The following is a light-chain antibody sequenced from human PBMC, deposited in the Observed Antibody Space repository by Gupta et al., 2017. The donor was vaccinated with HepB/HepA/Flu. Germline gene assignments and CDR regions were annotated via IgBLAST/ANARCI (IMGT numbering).Light chain of an antibody. Sequence: EIVFTQSPATLSLSPGERAPPSCRARQRLMSSFLAWYQQKPGQAPKLLIYGASSSSTGIPDRFSGSGSGTDFTLTISRLEPEDFAVYYCQQYGSSPQTFGQGTKVEIK. V-gene: IGKV3-20*01. CDR3: QQYGSSPQT. CDR2: GAS. CDR1: QRLMSSF. J-gene: IGKJ1*01.